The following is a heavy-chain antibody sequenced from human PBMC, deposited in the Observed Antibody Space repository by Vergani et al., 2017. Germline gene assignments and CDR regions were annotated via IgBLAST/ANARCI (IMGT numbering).Heavy chain of an antibody. CDR2: IHTGGST. J-gene: IGHJ4*02. D-gene: IGHD1-26*01. Sequence: QVKLQESGPGLLKPSQTLSLTCTVSGESIRSGSHYWSWIRQPAGKGPEWIGHIHTGGSTDLNPSFKSRVSISVDTSKSQFSLKLDSVTVADTAVYYCARSRPYWTSGSGPAIWGQGTLVTVSS. CDR1: GESIRSGSHY. V-gene: IGHV4-61*02. CDR3: ARSRPYWTSGSGPAI.